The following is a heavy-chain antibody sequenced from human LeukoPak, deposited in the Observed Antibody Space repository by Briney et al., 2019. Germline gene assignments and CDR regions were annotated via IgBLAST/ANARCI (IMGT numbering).Heavy chain of an antibody. Sequence: PSETLSLTCTVSGGSVSSNSFYWGWIRQPPGKGLEWIGSIYYSGSTYYNPSLKSRVTISVDTSKNQFSLKLSSVTAAGTAVYYCARHIRYPQYSSGWVFDYWGQGTLVTVSS. CDR3: ARHIRYPQYSSGWVFDY. J-gene: IGHJ4*02. CDR1: GGSVSSNSFY. CDR2: IYYSGST. V-gene: IGHV4-39*01. D-gene: IGHD6-19*01.